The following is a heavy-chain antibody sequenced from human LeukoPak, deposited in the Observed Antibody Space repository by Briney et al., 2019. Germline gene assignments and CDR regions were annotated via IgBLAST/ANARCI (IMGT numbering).Heavy chain of an antibody. CDR2: INTNTGET. J-gene: IGHJ4*02. V-gene: IGHV1-18*04. Sequence: ASVKVSCKASGYTFIDYYMNWVRQAPGQGLEWMGWINTNTGETNYAQKLQGRVTMTTDTSTSTAYMELRSLRSDDTAVYYCARESPNPGAYFDYWGQGTLVTVSS. CDR3: ARESPNPGAYFDY. D-gene: IGHD4-17*01. CDR1: GYTFIDYY.